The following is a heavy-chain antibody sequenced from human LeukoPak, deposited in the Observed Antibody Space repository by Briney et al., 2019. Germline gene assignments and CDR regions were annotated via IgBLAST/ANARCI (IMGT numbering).Heavy chain of an antibody. Sequence: SETLSLTCTVSGDSINSSTYSWGWIRQPPGKGLEYIGSIYYSGNTYYNPSLESRVTISVDTSKNQFSLKLSSVTAADTAVYYCARYSSSWRFDYWGQGTLVTVSS. V-gene: IGHV4-39*07. CDR2: IYYSGNT. D-gene: IGHD6-13*01. CDR3: ARYSSSWRFDY. CDR1: GDSINSSTYS. J-gene: IGHJ4*02.